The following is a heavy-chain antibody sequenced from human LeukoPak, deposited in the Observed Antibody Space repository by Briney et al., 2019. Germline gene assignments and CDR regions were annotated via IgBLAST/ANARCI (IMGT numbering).Heavy chain of an antibody. D-gene: IGHD3-3*01. V-gene: IGHV3-21*01. CDR3: ARDEAIFGVAMAFDI. Sequence: GGSLRLSCAASGLTVSSNCMSWVRQAPGKGLEWVSSISSSSSYIYYADSVKGRFTISRDNAKNSLYLQMNSLRAEDTAVYYCARDEAIFGVAMAFDIWGQGTMVTVSS. CDR2: ISSSSSYI. J-gene: IGHJ3*02. CDR1: GLTVSSNC.